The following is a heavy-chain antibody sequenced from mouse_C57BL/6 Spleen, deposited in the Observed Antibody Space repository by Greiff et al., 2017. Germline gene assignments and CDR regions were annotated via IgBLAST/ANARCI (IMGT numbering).Heavy chain of an antibody. Sequence: EVKVEESGPGLVKPSQSLSLTCSVTGYSITSGYYWNWIRQFPGNKLEWMGYISYDGSNNYNPSLKNRISITRDTSKHQFFLKLNSVTTEDTATYYCARVGVGHFDYWGQGTTLTVSS. J-gene: IGHJ2*01. D-gene: IGHD1-1*02. CDR1: GYSITSGYY. V-gene: IGHV3-6*01. CDR3: ARVGVGHFDY. CDR2: ISYDGSN.